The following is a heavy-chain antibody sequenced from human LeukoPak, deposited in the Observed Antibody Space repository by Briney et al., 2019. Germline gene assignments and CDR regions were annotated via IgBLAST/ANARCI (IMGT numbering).Heavy chain of an antibody. D-gene: IGHD4-17*01. Sequence: GGSLRLSCAGSGFTFSSYEMNWVRQAPGKGLEWVSYISSSGSTIYYADSVKGRFTISRDNSKNTLCLQMSSLRAEDTAVYYCAKEIWPTVTTPGHTHFDYWGQGTLVTVSS. CDR2: ISSSGSTI. CDR3: AKEIWPTVTTPGHTHFDY. CDR1: GFTFSSYE. J-gene: IGHJ4*02. V-gene: IGHV3-48*03.